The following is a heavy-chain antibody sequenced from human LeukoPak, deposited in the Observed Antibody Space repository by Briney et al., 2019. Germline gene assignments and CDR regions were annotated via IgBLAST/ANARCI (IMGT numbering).Heavy chain of an antibody. D-gene: IGHD3-22*01. J-gene: IGHJ4*02. CDR2: ISAYNGNT. V-gene: IGHV1-18*01. CDR1: GYTFTSYG. Sequence: GASVKVSCKASGYTFTSYGISWVRQAPGQGLEWMGWISAYNGNTNYAQKLQGRVTMTTDTSTSTAYMELRSLRSDDTAVYYCATNYYDSSGYYQALDYWGQGTLVTVSS. CDR3: ATNYYDSSGYYQALDY.